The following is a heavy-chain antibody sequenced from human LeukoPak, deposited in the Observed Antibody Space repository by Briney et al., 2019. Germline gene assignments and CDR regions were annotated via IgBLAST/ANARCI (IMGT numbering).Heavy chain of an antibody. CDR1: GGTFSSYA. CDR3: ARGPSYYYGSAYNWFDP. Sequence: EASVKVSCKASGGTFSSYAISWVRQAPGQGLEWMGGIIPIFGTANYAQKFQGRVTMTRDTSISTAYMELSRLRSDDTAVYYCARGPSYYYGSAYNWFDPWGQGTLVTVSS. D-gene: IGHD3-10*01. CDR2: IIPIFGTA. V-gene: IGHV1-69*05. J-gene: IGHJ5*02.